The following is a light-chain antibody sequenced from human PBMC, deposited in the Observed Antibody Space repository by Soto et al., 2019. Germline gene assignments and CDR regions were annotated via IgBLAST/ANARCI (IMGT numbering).Light chain of an antibody. J-gene: IGLJ3*02. V-gene: IGLV1-40*01. CDR2: GNS. CDR1: SSNSGAGYD. CDR3: QSYDSSLSGSV. Sequence: QSVLTQAPSVSGAPGQRVTISCTGSSSNSGAGYDVHWYQQLPGTAPKLLIYGNSNRPSGVPDRFSGSKSGTSASLAITGLHAVDEADYYCQSYDSSLSGSVFGGGTKLTVL.